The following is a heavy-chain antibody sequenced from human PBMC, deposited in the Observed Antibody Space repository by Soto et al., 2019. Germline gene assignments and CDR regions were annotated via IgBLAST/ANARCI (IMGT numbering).Heavy chain of an antibody. D-gene: IGHD4-17*01. CDR1: GGSISSYY. CDR3: ARDSYGDYTVDY. CDR2: IYYSGST. V-gene: IGHV4-59*01. J-gene: IGHJ4*02. Sequence: PSETLSLTCTVSGGSISSYYWSWVRQPPGKGLEWIGYIYYSGSTNYNPSLKSRVTISVDTSKNQFSLKLSSVTAADTAVYYCARDSYGDYTVDYWGQGTLVTVS.